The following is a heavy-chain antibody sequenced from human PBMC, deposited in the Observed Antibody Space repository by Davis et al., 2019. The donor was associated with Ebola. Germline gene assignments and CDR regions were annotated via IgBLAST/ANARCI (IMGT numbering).Heavy chain of an antibody. Sequence: GGSLRLSCAASGFTFSSYSMNWVRQAPGKGLEWVSYISSSGSTIYYADSVKGRFTISRDNAKNSLYLQMNSLSAEDTAVYYCAREGATVVTKNDYWGQGTLVTVSS. J-gene: IGHJ4*02. CDR3: AREGATVVTKNDY. V-gene: IGHV3-48*04. CDR2: ISSSGSTI. D-gene: IGHD4-23*01. CDR1: GFTFSSYS.